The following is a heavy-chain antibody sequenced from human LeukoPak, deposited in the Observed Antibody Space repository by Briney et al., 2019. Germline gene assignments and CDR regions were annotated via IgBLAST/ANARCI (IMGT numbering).Heavy chain of an antibody. V-gene: IGHV1-69*04. CDR3: ARAWLAPIAAAGPVYYYCGMDV. CDR2: IIPILGIA. D-gene: IGHD6-13*01. CDR1: GGTFSSYA. Sequence: GASVKVSCKASGGTFSSYAISWVRQAPGQGLEWMGRIIPILGIANYAQKFQGRVTITADKSTSTAYMELSSLRSEDTAVYYCARAWLAPIAAAGPVYYYCGMDVWGQGTTVTVSS. J-gene: IGHJ6*02.